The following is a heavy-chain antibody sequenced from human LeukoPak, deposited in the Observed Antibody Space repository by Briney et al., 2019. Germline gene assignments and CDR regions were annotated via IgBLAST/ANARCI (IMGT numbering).Heavy chain of an antibody. J-gene: IGHJ4*02. CDR2: IIPIFGKA. V-gene: IGHV1-69*13. CDR3: ASTGPTYYYDSSGYY. Sequence: ASVKVSCKASGGTFSSYAISWVRQAPGQGLEWMGGIIPIFGKANYAQKFQGRVTITADESTSTAYMELSSLRSEDTAVYYCASTGPTYYYDSSGYYWGQGTLVTVSS. CDR1: GGTFSSYA. D-gene: IGHD3-22*01.